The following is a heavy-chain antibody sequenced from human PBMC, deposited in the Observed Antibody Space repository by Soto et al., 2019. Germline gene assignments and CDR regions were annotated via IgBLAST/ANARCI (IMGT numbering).Heavy chain of an antibody. D-gene: IGHD2-15*01. CDR1: GGSISSGGYY. Sequence: PSETLSLTCTASGGSISSGGYYWSWIRQYPGKGLEWIGYIYYSGSTYYNPSLKSRVTISVDTSKNQFSLKLSSVTAADTAVYYCASSSPLGGNDAFDIWSQGTMVTVSS. V-gene: IGHV4-31*03. CDR2: IYYSGST. J-gene: IGHJ3*02. CDR3: ASSSPLGGNDAFDI.